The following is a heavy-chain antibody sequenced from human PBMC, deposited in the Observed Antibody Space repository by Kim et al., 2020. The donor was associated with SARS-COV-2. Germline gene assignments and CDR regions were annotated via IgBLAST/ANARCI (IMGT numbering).Heavy chain of an antibody. V-gene: IGHV3-74*01. J-gene: IGHJ5*02. CDR2: INTDGSST. Sequence: GGSLRLSCAASGFTVSSSWMHWVRQAPGTGLVWVARINTDGSSTSYGDSVKGRFTISRDDAKNTLYLEMKSLRAEDSALYYCARGFAGQCSGGSCYQNWFDPWGQGTLVTVSS. D-gene: IGHD2-15*01. CDR3: ARGFAGQCSGGSCYQNWFDP. CDR1: GFTVSSSW.